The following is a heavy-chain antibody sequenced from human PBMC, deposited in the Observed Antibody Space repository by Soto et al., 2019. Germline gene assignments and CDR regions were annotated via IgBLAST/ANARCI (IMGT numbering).Heavy chain of an antibody. V-gene: IGHV3-30-3*01. J-gene: IGHJ6*02. CDR2: ISYDGSNK. CDR3: ARGGGFYYYGMDV. CDR1: GFTFSSYA. Sequence: QVQLVESGGGVVQPGRSLRLSCAASGFTFSSYAMHWVRQAPGKGLEWVAVISYDGSNKYYADSVKGRFTISRDNSKNTLYLQMKSLRAEDTAVYYCARGGGFYYYGMDVWGQGTTVTVSS. D-gene: IGHD3-16*01.